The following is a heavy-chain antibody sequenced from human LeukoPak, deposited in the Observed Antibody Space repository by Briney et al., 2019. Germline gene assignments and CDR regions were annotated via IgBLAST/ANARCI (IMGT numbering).Heavy chain of an antibody. CDR2: INPSGGST. CDR1: GYSFTSYY. Sequence: ASVKVSCKSSGYSFTSYYMHWVRQPPGQGLERMGIINPSGGSTSYAQKLQGRVTMTSDTSTSTVYMELSSLRSEDTAVYYCARPRGGSGRYLGYWGQGTLVTVSS. CDR3: ARPRGGSGRYLGY. D-gene: IGHD3-10*01. J-gene: IGHJ4*02. V-gene: IGHV1-46*01.